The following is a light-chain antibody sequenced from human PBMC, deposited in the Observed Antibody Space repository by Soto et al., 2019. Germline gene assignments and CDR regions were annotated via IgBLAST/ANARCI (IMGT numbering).Light chain of an antibody. J-gene: IGLJ1*01. Sequence: QSVLTQPPSASGTPGQRVTISCSGSSSNIGSNTVNWYQQLPGTAPKLLIYSNKQRPSGVPDRFPGSKSGTSASLAISGLQSEDEADYYCAAWDDSLNGRYVFGTGTKVTVL. CDR2: SNK. CDR3: AAWDDSLNGRYV. V-gene: IGLV1-44*01. CDR1: SSNIGSNT.